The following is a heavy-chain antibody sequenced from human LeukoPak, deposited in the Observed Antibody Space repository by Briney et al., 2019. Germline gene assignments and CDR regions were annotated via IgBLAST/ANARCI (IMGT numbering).Heavy chain of an antibody. CDR2: ITWNGDSP. J-gene: IGHJ4*02. CDR3: ARWSSIKVAATENY. Sequence: PGGSLRLSCAASGFTFDDYGMSWVRQAPGKGLEWVSGITWNGDSPGYADSVKGRFTISRDNAKNSLYLQMNSLGAEDTALYHCARWSSIKVAATENYWGQGTLVTVSS. CDR1: GFTFDDYG. D-gene: IGHD6-19*01. V-gene: IGHV3-20*01.